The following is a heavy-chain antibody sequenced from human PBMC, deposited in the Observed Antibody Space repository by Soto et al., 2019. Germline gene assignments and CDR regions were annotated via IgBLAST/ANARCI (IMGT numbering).Heavy chain of an antibody. V-gene: IGHV1-18*01. CDR2: ISAYNGNT. J-gene: IGHJ4*02. CDR3: ARDPPPPDY. CDR1: GYTFASYA. Sequence: QVQLVQSGAEVKKPGASVKVSCKASGYTFASYAISWMRQAPGQGLEWMGWISAYNGNTNYAQKLQGRVTMTTDTXTSTXYMELRSLRSDDTAVYYCARDPPPPDYWGQGTLVTVSS.